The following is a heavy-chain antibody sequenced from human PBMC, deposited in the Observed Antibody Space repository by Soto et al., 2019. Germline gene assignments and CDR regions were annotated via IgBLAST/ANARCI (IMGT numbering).Heavy chain of an antibody. J-gene: IGHJ6*02. CDR2: IYYSGST. Sequence: SETLSLTCSVSGGSVSNDNYYWSWIRQPPGKGLEWIGYIYYSGSTNYNPSLKSRVTISVDTSTNQFSLKLSSVTAADTAVYYCASGGPLQNYYYYYGMDVWGQGTTVTVSS. D-gene: IGHD1-1*01. V-gene: IGHV4-61*01. CDR3: ASGGPLQNYYYYYGMDV. CDR1: GGSVSNDNYY.